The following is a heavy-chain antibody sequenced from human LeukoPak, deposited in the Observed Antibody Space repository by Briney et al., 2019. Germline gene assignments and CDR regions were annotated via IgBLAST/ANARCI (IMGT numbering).Heavy chain of an antibody. D-gene: IGHD5-24*01. Sequence: GGSLRLSCAASGFTFSSYSMNWVRQPPGKGLEWVSSISSSSSYIYYADSVKGRFTISRDNAKNSLYLQMNSLRAEDTAVYYCARSEDGYVDYWGQGTLVTVSS. CDR1: GFTFSSYS. J-gene: IGHJ4*02. V-gene: IGHV3-21*01. CDR2: ISSSSSYI. CDR3: ARSEDGYVDY.